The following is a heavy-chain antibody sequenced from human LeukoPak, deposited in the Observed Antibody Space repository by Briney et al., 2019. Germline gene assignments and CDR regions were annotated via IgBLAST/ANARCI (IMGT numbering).Heavy chain of an antibody. D-gene: IGHD3-3*01. CDR2: IKQDGSET. V-gene: IGHV3-7*01. CDR1: GFTFSNDW. CDR3: ARDFWGAYRVDFYDY. J-gene: IGHJ4*02. Sequence: GGSLRLSCAASGFTFSNDWMSWVRRAPGKGREWVANIKQDGSETYYVDSVRRRFPISRDNDKNSLYLQMNSLRADDTAIYYCARDFWGAYRVDFYDYWGQGALVTVSS.